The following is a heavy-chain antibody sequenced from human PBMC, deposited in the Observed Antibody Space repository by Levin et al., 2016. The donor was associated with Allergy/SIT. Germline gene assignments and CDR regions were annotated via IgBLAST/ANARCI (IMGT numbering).Heavy chain of an antibody. CDR1: GGSFSRSY. V-gene: IGHV4-34*01. CDR3: ARVDHGGAAAL. CDR2: INYTGNT. J-gene: IGHJ4*02. Sequence: SQTLSLTCDVYGGSFSRSYWSWIRQSPGKGLEWIGEINYTGNTNYNPSFKSRLTLSVHSSKDQFSLKLSSVTAADTAVYYCARVDHGGAAALWGQGTLVTVSS. D-gene: IGHD2-15*01.